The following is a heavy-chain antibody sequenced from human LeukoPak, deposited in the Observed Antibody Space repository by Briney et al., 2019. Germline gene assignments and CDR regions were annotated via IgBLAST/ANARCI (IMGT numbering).Heavy chain of an antibody. CDR3: ARDQAATNTQVRFCLD. V-gene: IGHV1-18*01. CDR2: LSAYNGNT. J-gene: IGHJ4*02. CDR1: GYTFTSYG. D-gene: IGHD3-9*01. Sequence: ASVNVSCKASGYTFTSYGISWVRQAPGQGLEWMGWLSAYNGNTNFAQKLQGRVTMTTDTSTSTAYMDLRSLRSDDTAVYYCARDQAATNTQVRFCLDWGQGTLVTVSS.